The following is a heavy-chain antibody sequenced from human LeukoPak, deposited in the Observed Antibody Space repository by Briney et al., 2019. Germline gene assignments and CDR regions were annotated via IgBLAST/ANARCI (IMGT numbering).Heavy chain of an antibody. CDR3: ARGMLWFGDDV. J-gene: IGHJ6*04. CDR2: MNPNSGNT. Sequence: ASVKVSCKASGYTFTSYAMNWVRQAPGQGLEWTGWMNPNSGNTGYAQKFQGRVTMTRNTSISTAYMELSSLRSEDTAVYYCARGMLWFGDDVWGKGTTVTISS. CDR1: GYTFTSYA. D-gene: IGHD3-10*01. V-gene: IGHV1-8*02.